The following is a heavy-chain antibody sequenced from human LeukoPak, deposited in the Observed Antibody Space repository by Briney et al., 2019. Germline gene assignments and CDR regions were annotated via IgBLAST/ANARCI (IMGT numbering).Heavy chain of an antibody. CDR1: GDFISISSDY. V-gene: IGHV4-39*01. J-gene: IGHJ5*02. CDR3: ARQLYGDFVNYFDP. Sequence: SETLSLTCTLSGDFISISSDYWGWIRQPPGKGLERIGSVYYSGSTYYKAFFKGRVTMSVDTSKKQFSLNLYSVAAADTAVYYCARQLYGDFVNYFDPWGQGTLVTVSS. CDR2: VYYSGST. D-gene: IGHD4-17*01.